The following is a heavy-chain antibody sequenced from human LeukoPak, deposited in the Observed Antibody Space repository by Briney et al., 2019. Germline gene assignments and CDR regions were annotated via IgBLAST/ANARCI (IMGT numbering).Heavy chain of an antibody. CDR2: ISDSGANT. Sequence: GGSLRLSCAASGFTFSTYAMSWVRQAPGKGLEWVSTISDSGANTYYADSVRGRFTISRDNSKNTLYLQKNSLRADDTAIYYCAKSMTLQWRGFFDLWGRGTHVTVSS. CDR3: AKSMTLQWRGFFDL. J-gene: IGHJ2*01. D-gene: IGHD6-19*01. V-gene: IGHV3-23*01. CDR1: GFTFSTYA.